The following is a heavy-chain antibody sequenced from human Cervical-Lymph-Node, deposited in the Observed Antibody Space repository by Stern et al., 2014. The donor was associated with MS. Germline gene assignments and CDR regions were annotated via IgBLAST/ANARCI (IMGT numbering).Heavy chain of an antibody. V-gene: IGHV1-46*01. CDR1: GYIFSNYF. CDR2: VNPRSGST. D-gene: IGHD4-11*01. CDR3: ARGRGVTSVLDY. J-gene: IGHJ4*02. Sequence: QLVQSGAEVRKPGASLNVSCKASGYIFSNYFVHWVRQAPGQGLEWMGKVNPRSGSTSHAQKFQGRVTVTRDTSTSTVYMELGSLTSDDTAVYYCARGRGVTSVLDYWGQGTVVTVSS.